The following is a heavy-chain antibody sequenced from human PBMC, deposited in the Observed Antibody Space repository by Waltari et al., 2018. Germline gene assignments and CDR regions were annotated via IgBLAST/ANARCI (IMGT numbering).Heavy chain of an antibody. Sequence: QLQLQESGPGLVKPSEPLSLTCTVSGGSLRSLSYYWGGIRQPPGKGLEWIGSISYSGSTYYNPSLKSRVTISVDTSKNQFSLKLSSVTAADTAVYYCASGLYYFDLWGRGTLVTVSS. J-gene: IGHJ2*01. CDR3: ASGLYYFDL. V-gene: IGHV4-39*01. CDR1: GGSLRSLSYY. CDR2: ISYSGST.